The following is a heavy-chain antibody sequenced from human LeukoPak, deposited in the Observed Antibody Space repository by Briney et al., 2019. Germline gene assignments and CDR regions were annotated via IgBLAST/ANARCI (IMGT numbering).Heavy chain of an antibody. CDR3: ARDHWAGSNLISDY. CDR2: IIGSGVST. D-gene: IGHD5-24*01. Sequence: SGGSLRLSCAASGFTFSNYAMSWVRQPPGKGLQWVSSIIGSGVSTYYAHSVKGRFTIPRDTSKNTLYLQLYILRVEDTAVYYCARDHWAGSNLISDYWGQGTLVTVSS. CDR1: GFTFSNYA. V-gene: IGHV3-23*01. J-gene: IGHJ4*02.